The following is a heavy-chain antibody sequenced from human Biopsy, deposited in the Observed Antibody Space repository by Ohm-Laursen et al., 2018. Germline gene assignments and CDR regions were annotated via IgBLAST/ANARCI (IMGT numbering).Heavy chain of an antibody. D-gene: IGHD5-18*01. CDR3: ARDSRDTALGIFDY. Sequence: LRLSCAASGFTLNNHGMHWVRQAPGKGLEWVAVIWLDETKKHYADSVKGRFTISRDNSKNMLYLQMNSLRDGDTGVDYWARDSRDTALGIFDYWGLGTLVTVSS. CDR1: GFTLNNHG. J-gene: IGHJ4*02. V-gene: IGHV3-33*01. CDR2: IWLDETKK.